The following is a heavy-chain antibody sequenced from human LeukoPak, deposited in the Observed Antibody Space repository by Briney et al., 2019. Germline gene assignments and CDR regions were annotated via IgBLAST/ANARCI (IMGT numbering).Heavy chain of an antibody. J-gene: IGHJ4*02. D-gene: IGHD3-22*01. CDR2: IYHSGST. CDR1: GGSISSSNW. CDR3: ARHVTSNSSGYSFDY. Sequence: SETLSLTCAVSGGSISSSNWWSWVRQPPGKGLEWIGEIYHSGSTYYNPSLKSRVTISVDTSKNQFSLKLSSVTAADTAVYYCARHVTSNSSGYSFDYWGRGTLVTVSS. V-gene: IGHV4-4*02.